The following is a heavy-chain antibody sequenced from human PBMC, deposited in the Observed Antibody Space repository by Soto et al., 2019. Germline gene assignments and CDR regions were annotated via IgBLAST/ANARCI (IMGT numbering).Heavy chain of an antibody. D-gene: IGHD3-10*01. CDR3: ARDVYAYGSGSPPSQY. CDR2: IWYDGRNK. J-gene: IGHJ1*01. V-gene: IGHV3-33*01. Sequence: QVQLVESGGGVVQPGRSVRLSCEASGFTFSSYGMHWVRQAPGKGLEWVAIIWYDGRNKYYADSVKGRFTISRDNSKNTLYLQMNSLRVDDTAVYYCARDVYAYGSGSPPSQYWGQGTLVTVSS. CDR1: GFTFSSYG.